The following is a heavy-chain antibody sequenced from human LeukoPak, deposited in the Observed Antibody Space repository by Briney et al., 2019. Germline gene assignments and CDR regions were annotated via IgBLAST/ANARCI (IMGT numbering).Heavy chain of an antibody. CDR2: INPNSGGT. D-gene: IGHD3-10*01. CDR1: GYTFTGYY. CDR3: ARGGYYYGSGSYEDY. V-gene: IGHV1-2*02. J-gene: IGHJ4*02. Sequence: ASVKVSCKASGYTFTGYYMHWVRQAPGQGLEWMGWINPNSGGTNYAQKFQGRVTMTRDTSISTAYMELSRLRSDDTAVYYCARGGYYYGSGSYEDYWGQGTLVTVSS.